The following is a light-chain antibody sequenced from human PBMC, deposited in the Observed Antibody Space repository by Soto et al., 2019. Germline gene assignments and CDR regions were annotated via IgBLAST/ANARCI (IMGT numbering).Light chain of an antibody. CDR1: SSNIGNHY. Sequence: QSVLTQPPSVSAAPGQKVTISCSGYSSNIGNHYVSWYQQFPGTAPKLLIYENYKRPSEIPDRFSGSKSGMSATLGITGLQTGDEADYCCGAWDSSQSAVVFGGGTKLTVL. CDR2: ENY. J-gene: IGLJ2*01. V-gene: IGLV1-51*02. CDR3: GAWDSSQSAVV.